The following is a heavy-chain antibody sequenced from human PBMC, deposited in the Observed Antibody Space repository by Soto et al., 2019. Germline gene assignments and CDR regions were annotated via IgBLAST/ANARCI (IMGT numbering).Heavy chain of an antibody. CDR2: IYYSGST. CDR1: GGSVSSGSYY. V-gene: IGHV4-61*03. CDR3: ARGNYYDSSGYYPPYFQH. Sequence: QVQLQESGPGLVKPSETLSITCTVSGGSVSSGSYYWSWIRQPPGKVLEWIGYIYYSGSTNYNPSLKSRVTITVDTSKNHFSLKLSSVTAADTAVYYCARGNYYDSSGYYPPYFQHWGQGALVTVSS. D-gene: IGHD3-22*01. J-gene: IGHJ1*01.